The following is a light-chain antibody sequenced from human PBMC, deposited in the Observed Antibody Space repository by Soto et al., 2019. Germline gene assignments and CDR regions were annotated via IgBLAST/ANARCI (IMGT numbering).Light chain of an antibody. CDR2: GAS. J-gene: IGKJ1*01. CDR1: QSGSSRY. CDR3: QQYGSSPWT. V-gene: IGKV3-20*01. Sequence: EMVLTQSPGTLSLSPGEIATLSCRASQSGSSRYLAWYQQKTGQAPGLLVYGASSRATGLTDRFSGSGSGTDFTLTISRPEPDDFALYYWQQYGSSPWTFGQGTKVEI.